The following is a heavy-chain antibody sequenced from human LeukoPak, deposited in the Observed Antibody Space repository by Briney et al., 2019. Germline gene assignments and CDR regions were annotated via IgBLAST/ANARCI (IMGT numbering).Heavy chain of an antibody. CDR2: ISGSGGST. V-gene: IGHV3-23*01. D-gene: IGHD5-18*01. Sequence: PGGSLRLSCAASGFTFSSYAMSWVRQAPGKGLEWVSTISGSGGSTYYADSVKGRFTISRDNSKNTLYLQMNSLRAEDTAVYYCAKDYYSYGSFYFDYWGQGTLVTVSS. CDR1: GFTFSSYA. CDR3: AKDYYSYGSFYFDY. J-gene: IGHJ4*02.